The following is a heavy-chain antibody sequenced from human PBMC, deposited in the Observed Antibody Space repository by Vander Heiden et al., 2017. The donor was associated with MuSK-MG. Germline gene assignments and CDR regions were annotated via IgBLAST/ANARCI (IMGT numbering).Heavy chain of an antibody. D-gene: IGHD4-4*01. CDR1: GFTFSSYA. J-gene: IGHJ3*02. CDR2: ISSNGGST. Sequence: EVQLVESGGGLVQLGGSLRLSCAASGFTFSSYAMHWVRQAPGKGMEYVSAISSNGGSTYYANSVKGRFTISRDNSKNTLYLQMGSLRAEDMAVDYCARMTTKSIWGQGTMVTVSS. CDR3: ARMTTKSI. V-gene: IGHV3-64*01.